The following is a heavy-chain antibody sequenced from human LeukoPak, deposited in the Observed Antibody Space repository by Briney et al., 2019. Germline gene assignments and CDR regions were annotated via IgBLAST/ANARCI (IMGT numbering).Heavy chain of an antibody. V-gene: IGHV1-46*01. D-gene: IGHD6-6*01. J-gene: IGHJ4*02. CDR1: GYTFTSYY. Sequence: GASVKVCCKASGYTFTSYYRHWVRQAPGQGLEWMGIINPSGGSTSYAQKFQGRVTMTRDTSTSTVYMELSSLRSEDTAVYYCARATGDFEYSSSDGYWGQGTLVTVSS. CDR2: INPSGGST. CDR3: ARATGDFEYSSSDGY.